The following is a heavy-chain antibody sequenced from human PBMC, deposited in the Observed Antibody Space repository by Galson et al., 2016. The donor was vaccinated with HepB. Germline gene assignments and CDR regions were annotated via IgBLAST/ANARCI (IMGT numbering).Heavy chain of an antibody. J-gene: IGHJ4*02. CDR2: LYATGST. Sequence: SETLSLTCTVSGGSINTDGSNNIYYWSWIRQSAGKGLEWIGRLYATGSTVYNPSLRCRVTMSIDTAKNQFSLRLTSVTAADTAVYYCARASTALFDYWGQGILVTVSS. CDR3: ARASTALFDY. D-gene: IGHD4-11*01. CDR1: GGSINTDGSNNIYY. V-gene: IGHV4-4*07.